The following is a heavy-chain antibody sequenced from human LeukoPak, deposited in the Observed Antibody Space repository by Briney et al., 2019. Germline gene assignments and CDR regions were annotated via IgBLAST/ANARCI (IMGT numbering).Heavy chain of an antibody. J-gene: IGHJ4*02. CDR2: IYMGGTT. CDR1: GFTVSSHD. CDR3: VRVGDEVAYTRGYLDH. D-gene: IGHD3-16*01. V-gene: IGHV3-53*04. Sequence: PGGSLRLSCAASGFTVSSHDMSWVRQAPGKGLEWVSVIYMGGTTYYADSVKGRFTISRQSSNNTLYLQMNSRGIEDTAVYYCVRVGDEVAYTRGYLDHWGQGTLVTVPS.